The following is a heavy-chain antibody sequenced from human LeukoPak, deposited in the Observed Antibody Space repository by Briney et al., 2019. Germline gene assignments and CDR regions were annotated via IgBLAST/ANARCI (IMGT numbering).Heavy chain of an antibody. V-gene: IGHV1-18*01. CDR2: ISAYNGNT. J-gene: IGHJ3*02. D-gene: IGHD3-9*01. CDR3: ARDDYIFDAFDI. CDR1: GYTFTSYG. Sequence: ASVKVSCKASGYTFTSYGISWVRQAPGQGLEWMGWISAYNGNTNYAPKFQGRVTMATDTSTSTAYMELRSLKSDDTAVYYCARDDYIFDAFDIWGQGTMVSVSS.